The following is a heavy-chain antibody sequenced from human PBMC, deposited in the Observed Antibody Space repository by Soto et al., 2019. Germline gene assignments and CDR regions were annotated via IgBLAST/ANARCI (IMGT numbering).Heavy chain of an antibody. CDR2: ISVYNGNT. CDR3: ARAGQYYDAXXXAD. CDR1: GYSFATSG. V-gene: IGHV1-18*01. D-gene: IGHD3-22*01. Sequence: QVKLVQSETEVKKPGASIKVSCKASGYSFATSGMTWVRQAPGQGLEWMGWISVYNGNTNYDQKXQDRVTMTTDTSTNTAYLEVRNLRSXXXXXXYCARAGQYYDAXXXADWGQ. J-gene: IGHJ1*01.